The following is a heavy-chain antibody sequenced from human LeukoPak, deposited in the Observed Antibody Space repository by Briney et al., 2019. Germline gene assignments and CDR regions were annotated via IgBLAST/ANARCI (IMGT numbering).Heavy chain of an antibody. D-gene: IGHD6-13*01. Sequence: GESLRLSCATSGFTIKNYAMSWVRQAPGKGLEWVSTLSASAGSTYSADSVKGRFTISRDNAKNSLYLQMNSLRAEDTAVYYCAPLGIAAAGTRWGQGTLVTVSS. V-gene: IGHV3-23*01. CDR2: LSASAGST. CDR1: GFTIKNYA. J-gene: IGHJ4*02. CDR3: APLGIAAAGTR.